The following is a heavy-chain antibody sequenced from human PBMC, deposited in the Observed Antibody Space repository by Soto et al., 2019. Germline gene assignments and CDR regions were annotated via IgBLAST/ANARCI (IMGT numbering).Heavy chain of an antibody. Sequence: ASVKVSCKASGYTFTSYDINWVRQATGQGLEWMGWMNPNSGNTGYAQKFQGRVTMTRNTSISTAYMELSSLRSEDTAVYYCATPSKYYYGSGRPSAFDIWAQGTMVTVSS. V-gene: IGHV1-8*01. CDR2: MNPNSGNT. CDR3: ATPSKYYYGSGRPSAFDI. D-gene: IGHD3-10*01. CDR1: GYTFTSYD. J-gene: IGHJ3*02.